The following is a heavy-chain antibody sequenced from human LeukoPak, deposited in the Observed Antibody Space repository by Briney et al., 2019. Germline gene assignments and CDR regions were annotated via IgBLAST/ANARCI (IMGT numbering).Heavy chain of an antibody. D-gene: IGHD1-14*01. J-gene: IGHJ5*02. Sequence: ASVKVSRKASGGTFSSYAISWVRQAPGQGLEWMGGIIPIFGTANYAQKFQGRVTITADESTSTAYMELSSLRSEDTAVYYCARESVSCNPKFDPWGQGTLVTVPS. CDR1: GGTFSSYA. V-gene: IGHV1-69*13. CDR3: ARESVSCNPKFDP. CDR2: IIPIFGTA.